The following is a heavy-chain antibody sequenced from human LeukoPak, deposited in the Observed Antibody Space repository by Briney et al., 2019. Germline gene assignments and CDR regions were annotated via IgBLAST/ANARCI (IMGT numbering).Heavy chain of an antibody. CDR2: ISSSSSYI. CDR3: ARDRVGSRPYSSSSDY. J-gene: IGHJ4*02. D-gene: IGHD6-6*01. V-gene: IGHV3-21*01. CDR1: GFTFSSYA. Sequence: RSGGSLRLSCAASGFTFSSYAMSWVRQAPGKGLEWVSSISSSSSYIYYADSVKGRFTISRDNAKNSLYLQMNSLRAEDTAVYYCARDRVGSRPYSSSSDYWGQGTLVTVSS.